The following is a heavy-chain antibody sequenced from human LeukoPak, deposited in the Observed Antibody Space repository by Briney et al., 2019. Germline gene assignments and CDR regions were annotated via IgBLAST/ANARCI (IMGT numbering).Heavy chain of an antibody. CDR3: ARGLVGIAAGIGY. CDR1: GFTFSSYE. J-gene: IGHJ4*02. V-gene: IGHV3-48*03. Sequence: PGGSLRLSCAASGFTFSSYEMNWVRQAPGKGLEWVSYISSSGSTIYYADSVKGRFTISRGNSKNTLYLQMNSLRAEDTAVYYCARGLVGIAAGIGYWGQGTLVTVSS. D-gene: IGHD6-13*01. CDR2: ISSSGSTI.